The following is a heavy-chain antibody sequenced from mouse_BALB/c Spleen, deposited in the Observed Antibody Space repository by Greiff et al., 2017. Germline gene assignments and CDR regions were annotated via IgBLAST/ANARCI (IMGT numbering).Heavy chain of an antibody. V-gene: IGHV1-7*01. CDR2: INPSTGYT. Sequence: VQLQQSGAELAKPGASVKMSCKASGYTFTSYWMHWVKQRPGQGLEWIGYINPSTGYTEYNQKFKDKATLTADKSSSTAYMQLSSLTSEDSAVYYCARWNLYYFDYWGQGTTLTVSS. CDR3: ARWNLYYFDY. J-gene: IGHJ2*01. CDR1: GYTFTSYW.